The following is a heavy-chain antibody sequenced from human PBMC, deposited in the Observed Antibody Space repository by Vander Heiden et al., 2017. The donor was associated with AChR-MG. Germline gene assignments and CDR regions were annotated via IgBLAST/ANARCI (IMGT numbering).Heavy chain of an antibody. D-gene: IGHD4-17*01. CDR3: ARFNGAVDY. CDR1: GFSFSSFW. J-gene: IGHJ4*02. Sequence: EVQLVESGGGLVQPGGSLRLSCAASGFSFSSFWMTWVRQTPGKGLEWVANIKQDGSEKYYVDSVKGRFTISRDNAKNSLYLQMSSLRAEDTALYYCARFNGAVDYWGQGTLVTVSS. CDR2: IKQDGSEK. V-gene: IGHV3-7*01.